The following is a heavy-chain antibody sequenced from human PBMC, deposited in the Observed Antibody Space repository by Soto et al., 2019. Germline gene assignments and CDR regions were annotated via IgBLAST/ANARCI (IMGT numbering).Heavy chain of an antibody. D-gene: IGHD3-3*01. CDR1: GFSFSSYA. CDR2: ISGSDGKT. Sequence: GGSLRLSCAASGFSFSSYAMSWVRQAPGKGLEWVSTISGSDGKTFYADSVKGWFSIPRDTSKNTLYLQMNSLRADDTAVYYCARWSYLDYWGQGTRVTVSS. J-gene: IGHJ4*02. V-gene: IGHV3-23*01. CDR3: ARWSYLDY.